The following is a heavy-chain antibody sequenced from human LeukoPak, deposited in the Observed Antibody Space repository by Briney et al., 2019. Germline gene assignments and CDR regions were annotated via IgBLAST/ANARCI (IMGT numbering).Heavy chain of an antibody. D-gene: IGHD2-2*01. Sequence: SVKVSCKASGYTFTSYGISWVRQAPGQGLEWMGGIIPIFGTANYAQKFQGRVTITADESTSTAYMELSSLRSEDTAVYYCARDRYPPDIVVVPAANNWFDPWGQGTLVTVSS. V-gene: IGHV1-69*13. J-gene: IGHJ5*02. CDR3: ARDRYPPDIVVVPAANNWFDP. CDR2: IIPIFGTA. CDR1: GYTFTSYG.